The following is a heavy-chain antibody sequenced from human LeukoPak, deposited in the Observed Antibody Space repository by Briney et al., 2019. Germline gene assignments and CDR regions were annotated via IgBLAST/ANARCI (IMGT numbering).Heavy chain of an antibody. CDR3: ARDCSGGSCYDAFDI. CDR1: GFTFSSYS. CDR2: ISSSSSYI. Sequence: GGSLRLSCAASGFTFSSYSMNWVRQAPGKGLEWVSSISSSSSYIYYADSVKGRFTISSDNAKNSLYLQMNSLRAEDTAVYYCARDCSGGSCYDAFDIWGQGTMVTVSS. V-gene: IGHV3-21*01. D-gene: IGHD2-15*01. J-gene: IGHJ3*02.